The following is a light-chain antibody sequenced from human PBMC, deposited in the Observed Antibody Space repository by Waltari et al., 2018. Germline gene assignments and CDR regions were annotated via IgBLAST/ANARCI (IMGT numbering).Light chain of an antibody. J-gene: IGKJ2*01. CDR3: QQSDGIPFT. CDR1: QSVGRF. V-gene: IGKV1-39*01. Sequence: DIKMTQSPSSLSASVGDTVTITCRASQSVGRFLNWYQQRPGEAPNLLIYKTSNLQGGVPSRFSGRGSGTDFTLTIDSLQPEDFATYYCQQSDGIPFTFGPGT. CDR2: KTS.